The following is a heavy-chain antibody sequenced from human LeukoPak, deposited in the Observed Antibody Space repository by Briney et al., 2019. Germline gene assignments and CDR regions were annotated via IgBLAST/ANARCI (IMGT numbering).Heavy chain of an antibody. CDR3: AREVGAPDYYYGMDV. CDR2: INPNSGGT. J-gene: IGHJ6*02. Sequence: ASVKVSCKASGYTFTGYYMHWVRQAPGQGLEWMGWINPNSGGTNCAQKFQGWVTMTRDTSISTAYRELSRLRSDDTAVYYCAREVGAPDYYYGMDVWGQGTTVTVSS. V-gene: IGHV1-2*04. D-gene: IGHD1-26*01. CDR1: GYTFTGYY.